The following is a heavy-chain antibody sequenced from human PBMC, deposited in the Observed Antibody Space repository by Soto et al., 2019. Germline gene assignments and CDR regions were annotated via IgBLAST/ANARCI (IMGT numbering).Heavy chain of an antibody. J-gene: IGHJ4*02. CDR1: GFTFSDYY. CDR2: ISSSSSYT. Sequence: QVQLVESGGGLVKPGESLRLSCAASGFTFSDYYMSWIRQAPGKGLEWVSYISSSSSYTNYADSVKGRFTISRDNAKNSLYLQMNSLRAEDTAVYYCARLINMVRGGYDYWGQGTLVTVSS. CDR3: ARLINMVRGGYDY. D-gene: IGHD3-10*01. V-gene: IGHV3-11*06.